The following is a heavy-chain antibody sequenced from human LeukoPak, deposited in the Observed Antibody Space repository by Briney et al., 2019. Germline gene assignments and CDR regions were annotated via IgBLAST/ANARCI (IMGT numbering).Heavy chain of an antibody. CDR3: TRDYDYFSGHNLDAYDI. Sequence: GGSLRLSCAASGLSFSSYWMTWVRQAPGKGLEWVANIKEDGSAKSYVDSVKGRFTISRDNAKNSLYLQMNSLRVEDTAVYYCTRDYDYFSGHNLDAYDIWGQGTTVIVSS. V-gene: IGHV3-7*01. D-gene: IGHD2-15*01. J-gene: IGHJ3*02. CDR1: GLSFSSYW. CDR2: IKEDGSAK.